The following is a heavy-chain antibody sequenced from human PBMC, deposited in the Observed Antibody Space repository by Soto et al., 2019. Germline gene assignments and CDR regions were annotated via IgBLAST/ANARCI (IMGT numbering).Heavy chain of an antibody. Sequence: GGSLRLSCAASGFTFSSYWMSWVRQAPGRGLEWVANIKQDGSEKYYVDSVKGRFTISRDNAKNSLYLQMNSLRAEDTAVYYCARIQGGYDILTGSNVYYYYGMDVWGQGTTVTVS. D-gene: IGHD3-9*01. CDR2: IKQDGSEK. V-gene: IGHV3-7*03. CDR3: ARIQGGYDILTGSNVYYYYGMDV. J-gene: IGHJ6*02. CDR1: GFTFSSYW.